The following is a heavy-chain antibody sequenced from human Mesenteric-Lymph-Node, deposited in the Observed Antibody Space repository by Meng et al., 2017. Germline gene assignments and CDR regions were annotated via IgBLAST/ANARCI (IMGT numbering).Heavy chain of an antibody. Sequence: GESLKISCAASGFTFSNAWMSWVRQAPGKGLEWVGRIKSKTDGGTTDYAAPVKGRFTISRDDSKNTLYLQMNSLKTEDTAVYYCTTYFLRGYFDWLSPFDDYWGQGTLVTVSS. CDR1: GFTFSNAW. D-gene: IGHD3-9*01. J-gene: IGHJ4*02. CDR3: TTYFLRGYFDWLSPFDDY. CDR2: IKSKTDGGTT. V-gene: IGHV3-15*01.